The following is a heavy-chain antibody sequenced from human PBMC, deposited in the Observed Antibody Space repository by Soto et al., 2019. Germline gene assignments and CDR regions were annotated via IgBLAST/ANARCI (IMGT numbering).Heavy chain of an antibody. V-gene: IGHV3-23*01. CDR2: ISGSGGST. J-gene: IGHJ5*02. CDR3: AKFYGGNSDHTYTVGP. Sequence: EVQLLESGGGLVQPGGSLRLSCAASGFTFSSYAMSWVRQAPGKGLEWVSTISGSGGSTHSADSVKGRFTSSPDNSKNALYLQMNSLRADDTAVYYCAKFYGGNSDHTYTVGPWGQGTLVTVSS. D-gene: IGHD2-21*02. CDR1: GFTFSSYA.